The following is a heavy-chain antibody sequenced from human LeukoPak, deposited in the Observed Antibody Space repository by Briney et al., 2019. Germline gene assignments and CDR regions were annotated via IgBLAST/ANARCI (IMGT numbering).Heavy chain of an antibody. CDR2: IYPGDSDT. V-gene: IGHV5-51*01. CDR1: GYSFTSYW. J-gene: IGHJ3*02. D-gene: IGHD3-22*01. CDR3: ARMYDSSGPIPHDAFDI. Sequence: GESLKISFKGSGYSFTSYWIGWVRPMPGKGPEWMGIIYPGDSDTRYSPSFQGQVTISADKSISTAYLQWSSLKASDTAMYYCARMYDSSGPIPHDAFDIWGQGTMVTVSS.